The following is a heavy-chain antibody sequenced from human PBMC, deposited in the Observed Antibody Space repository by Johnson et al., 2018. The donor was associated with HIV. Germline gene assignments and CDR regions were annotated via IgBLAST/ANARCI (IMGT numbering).Heavy chain of an antibody. J-gene: IGHJ3*02. CDR3: AKVLSPRPWGDDAFDI. CDR2: IYSGSNT. D-gene: IGHD7-27*01. CDR1: GFAVSSNY. V-gene: IGHV3-66*01. Sequence: VQLVESGGGVVQPGGSLRLSCAASGFAVSSNYMSWVRQAPGKGLEWVSVIYSGSNTYYADSVKGRFSISRDNSKNTLYLQMNSLRAEDTAVYYCAKVLSPRPWGDDAFDIWGQGTMVTVSS.